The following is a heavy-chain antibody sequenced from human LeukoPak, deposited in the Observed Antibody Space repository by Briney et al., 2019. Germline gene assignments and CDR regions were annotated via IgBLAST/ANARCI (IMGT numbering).Heavy chain of an antibody. V-gene: IGHV4-34*01. J-gene: IGHJ5*02. Sequence: SETLSLTCAVYGGSFSGYYWSWIRQPPGKGLEWIGEINHSGSTNYNPSLKSRVTISVDTSKNQFSLKLSSVTAADTAVYYCARGESARDWFDPWGQGTLVTVSS. CDR3: ARGESARDWFDP. CDR2: INHSGST. CDR1: GGSFSGYY.